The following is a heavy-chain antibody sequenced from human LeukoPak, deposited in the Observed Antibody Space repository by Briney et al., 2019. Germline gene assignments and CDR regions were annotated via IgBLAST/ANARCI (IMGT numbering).Heavy chain of an antibody. CDR2: IKQDGSEG. D-gene: IGHD3-3*01. CDR1: GFMFSNHW. V-gene: IGHV3-7*01. CDR3: ARDYDY. J-gene: IGHJ4*02. Sequence: QTGGSLRLSCAASGFMFSNHWMNWVRQAPGKGLEWVANIKQDGSEGYYVDSVKGRFTISRDNAQNSLYLQMNSLRGEDTAVYYCARDYDYWGQGTLVAVSS.